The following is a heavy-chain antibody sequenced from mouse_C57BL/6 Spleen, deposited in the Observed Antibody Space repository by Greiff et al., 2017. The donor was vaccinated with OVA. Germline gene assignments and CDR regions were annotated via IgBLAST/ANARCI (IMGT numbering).Heavy chain of an antibody. CDR2: ISDGGSYT. Sequence: EVKLMESGGGLVKPGGSLKLSCAASGFTFSSYAMSWVRQTPEKRLEWVATISDGGSYTYYPDNVKGRFTISRDNAKNNLYLQMSHLKSEDTAMYYCAHNSGGYWGQGTTLTVSS. V-gene: IGHV5-4*03. D-gene: IGHD6-1*01. J-gene: IGHJ2*01. CDR1: GFTFSSYA. CDR3: AHNSGGY.